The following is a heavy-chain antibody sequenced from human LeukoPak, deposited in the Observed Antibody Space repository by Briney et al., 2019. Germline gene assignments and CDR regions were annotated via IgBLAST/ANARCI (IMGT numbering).Heavy chain of an antibody. V-gene: IGHV3-7*01. CDR3: VRAMDV. CDR1: GFTFSSYW. Sequence: PGGSLRLSCAASGFTFSSYWMTWVRQAPGKGLEWVANVKQDGSEKYYVDSFNGRSTISRDNATNSLYLQTNSLRAEDPAVYYCVRAMDVWGQGTTVTVSS. J-gene: IGHJ6*02. CDR2: VKQDGSEK.